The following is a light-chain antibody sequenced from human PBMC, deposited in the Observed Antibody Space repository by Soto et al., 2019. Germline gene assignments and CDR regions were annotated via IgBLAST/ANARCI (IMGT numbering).Light chain of an antibody. CDR2: EVS. CDR3: SSYTRSSTWV. V-gene: IGLV2-14*01. Sequence: QSVLTQPASVSGSPGQSITISCTGTSDDVGGYNYVSWYQQYPGIAPQLIIYEVSNRPSGVSNRFSGSKSVNTASLTISGLRAEDEADYYCSSYTRSSTWVFGGGTKLTVL. CDR1: SDDVGGYNY. J-gene: IGLJ3*02.